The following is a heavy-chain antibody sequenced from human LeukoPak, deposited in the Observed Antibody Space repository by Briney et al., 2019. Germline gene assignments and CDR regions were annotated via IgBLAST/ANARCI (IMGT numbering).Heavy chain of an antibody. Sequence: GGSLRLSCAASGFTFSSYSMNWVHQAPGKGLEWVSSISSSSSYIYYADSVKGRFTISRDNAKNSLYLQMNSLRAEDTAVYYCARDQEVKIVGAPPGYWGQGTLVTVSS. J-gene: IGHJ4*02. V-gene: IGHV3-21*01. CDR2: ISSSSSYI. CDR3: ARDQEVKIVGAPPGY. CDR1: GFTFSSYS. D-gene: IGHD1-26*01.